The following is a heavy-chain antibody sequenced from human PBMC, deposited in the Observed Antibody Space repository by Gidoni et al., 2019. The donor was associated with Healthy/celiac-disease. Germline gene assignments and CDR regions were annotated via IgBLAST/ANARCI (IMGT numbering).Heavy chain of an antibody. CDR3: ASGGVVGSYSSFDY. CDR2: ISNTGSTI. CDR1: GFTFSSYD. J-gene: IGHJ4*02. V-gene: IGHV3-48*03. Sequence: EVQLVESGGGLVQPGGSLRLSCAASGFTFSSYDMNWVRQAPGKGLELVSYISNTGSTIYYADSVKGRFAISRDNAKNSLYLQMNSLRVEDTAVYYCASGGVVGSYSSFDYWGQGTLVTVSS. D-gene: IGHD1-26*01.